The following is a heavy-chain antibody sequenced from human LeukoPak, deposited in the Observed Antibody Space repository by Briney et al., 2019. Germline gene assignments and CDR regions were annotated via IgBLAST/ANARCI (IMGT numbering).Heavy chain of an antibody. V-gene: IGHV3-21*01. CDR2: ISSSSSYI. D-gene: IGHD3-10*01. J-gene: IGHJ4*02. Sequence: GGSLRLSCAASGFTFSSYSMNWVRQAPGKGLEWVSSISSSSSYIYYADSVKGRFTISRDNAKNSLYLQMNSLRAEDTAVYYCARGSMYYYGSGSHAIFDYWGQGTLVTVSS. CDR1: GFTFSSYS. CDR3: ARGSMYYYGSGSHAIFDY.